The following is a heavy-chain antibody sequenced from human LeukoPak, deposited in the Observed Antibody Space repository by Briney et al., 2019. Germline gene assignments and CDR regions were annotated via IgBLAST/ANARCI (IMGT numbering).Heavy chain of an antibody. V-gene: IGHV4-59*01. CDR3: ARGYSGSYYEYFDL. D-gene: IGHD1-26*01. CDR2: IYYSGST. J-gene: IGHJ2*01. CDR1: GGSISSDY. Sequence: KPSETLSLTCTVSGGSISSDYWSWIRQPPGKGLEWIGYIYYSGSTTYNPSLKSRVSISVDRSKNQFSLKLSSVTAADTAVYYCARGYSGSYYEYFDLWGRGTLVTVSS.